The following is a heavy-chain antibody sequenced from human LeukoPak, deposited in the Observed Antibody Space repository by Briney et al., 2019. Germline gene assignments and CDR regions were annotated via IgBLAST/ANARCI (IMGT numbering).Heavy chain of an antibody. V-gene: IGHV4-59*01. D-gene: IGHD3-3*01. J-gene: IGHJ6*02. CDR1: GGSISSYY. CDR2: IYDSGST. Sequence: SETLSLTCTVSGGSISSYYWSWIRQPPGKGLEWIGYIYDSGSTNYNPSLKSRVTISVDTSKNQFSLKLSSVTAADTAVYYCARSYYDFWSGYYYYYGMDVWGQGTTVTVSS. CDR3: ARSYYDFWSGYYYYYGMDV.